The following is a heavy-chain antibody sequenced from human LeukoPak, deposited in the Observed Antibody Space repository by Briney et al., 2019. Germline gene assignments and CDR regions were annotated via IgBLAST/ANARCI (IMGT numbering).Heavy chain of an antibody. D-gene: IGHD4-23*01. CDR2: ISGSGGST. Sequence: PGGSLRLSCAASGFTFSSYAMSWVRQAPGKGLEWVSGISGSGGSTYYADSVKGRFTISRDNSKNTLYLQMNSLRAEDTAVYYCARVKSTAKGNSWYYYYMDVWGKGTTVTVSS. V-gene: IGHV3-23*01. CDR1: GFTFSSYA. J-gene: IGHJ6*03. CDR3: ARVKSTAKGNSWYYYYMDV.